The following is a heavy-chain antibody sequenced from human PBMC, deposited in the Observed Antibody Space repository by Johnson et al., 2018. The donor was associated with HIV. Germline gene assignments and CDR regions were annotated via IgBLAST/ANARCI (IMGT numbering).Heavy chain of an antibody. V-gene: IGHV3-30-3*01. D-gene: IGHD3-3*01. J-gene: IGHJ3*02. Sequence: QVQLLESGGGVVQPGRSLRLSCAVSGFTFSNYAMHWVRQAPGKGLEWVAVISYDGGNKYYADSVKGRFTISRDNSKNTLYLQMNSLRPEDTAVYYCARASYYNFWSGLTDAFDIWGQGTMVTVSS. CDR1: GFTFSNYA. CDR3: ARASYYNFWSGLTDAFDI. CDR2: ISYDGGNK.